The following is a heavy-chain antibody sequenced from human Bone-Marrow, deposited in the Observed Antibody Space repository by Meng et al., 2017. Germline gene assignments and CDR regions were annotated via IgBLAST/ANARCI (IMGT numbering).Heavy chain of an antibody. J-gene: IGHJ4*02. CDR3: AKDRLGYGGNLVICPFDY. Sequence: GESLKFSCAAPGFTFSSYAMSWVRQAPGKGLEWVSAISGSGGSTYYADSVKGRFTISRDNSKNTLYLQMNSLRAEDTAVYYCAKDRLGYGGNLVICPFDYWGQGTLVTVSS. D-gene: IGHD4-23*01. CDR2: ISGSGGST. V-gene: IGHV3-23*01. CDR1: GFTFSSYA.